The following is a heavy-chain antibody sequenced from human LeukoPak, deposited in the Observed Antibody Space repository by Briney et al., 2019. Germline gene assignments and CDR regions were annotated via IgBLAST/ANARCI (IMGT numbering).Heavy chain of an antibody. J-gene: IGHJ4*02. Sequence: GESLKISCKGSGYSFTSYWIGWVRQMPGKGLEWMGIIYPGDSDTRYSPSFQGQVTISAGKSISTAYLQWSSLKASDTAMYCCARLVKLGYSSGWYTFDYWGQGTLVTVSS. CDR2: IYPGDSDT. V-gene: IGHV5-51*01. CDR3: ARLVKLGYSSGWYTFDY. D-gene: IGHD6-19*01. CDR1: GYSFTSYW.